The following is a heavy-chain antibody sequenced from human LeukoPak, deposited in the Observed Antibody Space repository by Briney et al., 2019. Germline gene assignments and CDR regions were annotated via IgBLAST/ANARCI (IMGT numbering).Heavy chain of an antibody. J-gene: IGHJ4*02. D-gene: IGHD3-22*01. V-gene: IGHV4-30-2*01. CDR2: IYHSGST. CDR1: GGSISSGGYY. Sequence: PSETLSLTCTISGGSISSGGYYWSWIRQPPGKGLEWIGYIYHSGSTYYNPSLKSRVTISVDTSKNQFSLKLSSVTAADTAVYYCARWKMDDSSGSFDYWGQGTLVTVSS. CDR3: ARWKMDDSSGSFDY.